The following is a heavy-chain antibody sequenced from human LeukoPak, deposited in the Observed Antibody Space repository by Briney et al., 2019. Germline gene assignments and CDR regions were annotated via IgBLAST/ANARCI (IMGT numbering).Heavy chain of an antibody. CDR3: ATAPLAAAGRFDY. CDR1: GYTLTELS. J-gene: IGHJ4*02. D-gene: IGHD6-13*01. V-gene: IGHV1-24*01. CDR2: FDPEDGET. Sequence: ASVKVSCKVSGYTLTELSMHWVRQAPGKGLEWMGGFDPEDGETIYAQKFQGGVTMTEDTSTDTAYMELSSLRSEDTAVYYCATAPLAAAGRFDYWGQGTLVTVSS.